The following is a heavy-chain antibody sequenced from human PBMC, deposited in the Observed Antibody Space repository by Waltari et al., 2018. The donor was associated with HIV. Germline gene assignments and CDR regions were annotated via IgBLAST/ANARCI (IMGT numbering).Heavy chain of an antibody. CDR3: AREFQQWMGRLFDI. CDR2: IKEDGSEK. CDR1: GFTFSHYR. Sequence: QVVESGGGLVQPGGSLRLSCAASGFTFSHYRMSWVRQGAGKGLEWVANIKEDGSEKYYVDSVKGRFTISRDNAKNSLYLQMNSLRAEDTAVYYCAREFQQWMGRLFDIWGQGTMVTVSS. V-gene: IGHV3-7*01. J-gene: IGHJ3*02. D-gene: IGHD2-2*03.